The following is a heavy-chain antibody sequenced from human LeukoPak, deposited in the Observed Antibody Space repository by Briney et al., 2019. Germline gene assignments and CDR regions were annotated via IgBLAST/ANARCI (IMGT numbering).Heavy chain of an antibody. V-gene: IGHV1-18*01. D-gene: IGHD6-6*01. CDR1: GYTFTSYG. CDR3: ASGPYSSSLLAARRDYYYYMDV. J-gene: IGHJ6*03. Sequence: ASVKVSCKASGYTFTSYGISWVRQAPGQGLEWMGWISAYNGNTNYAQKLQGRVTMTTDTSTSTAYMELRSLRSDDTAVYYCASGPYSSSLLAARRDYYYYMDVWGKGTTVTVSS. CDR2: ISAYNGNT.